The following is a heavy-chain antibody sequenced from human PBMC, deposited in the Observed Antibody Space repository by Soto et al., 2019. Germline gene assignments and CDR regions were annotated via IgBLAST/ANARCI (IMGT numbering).Heavy chain of an antibody. CDR2: IYYSGST. J-gene: IGHJ6*02. CDR1: GASISSGDYY. D-gene: IGHD1-26*01. Sequence: SETLSLTCTLAGASISSGDYYRSWLRQPPGKGLEWIGYIYYSGSTYYNPSLKSRVTISVDTSKNQFSLKLSSVTAADTAVYYCARDPPGEGGSGMDVWGQGTTVT. V-gene: IGHV4-30-4*02. CDR3: ARDPPGEGGSGMDV.